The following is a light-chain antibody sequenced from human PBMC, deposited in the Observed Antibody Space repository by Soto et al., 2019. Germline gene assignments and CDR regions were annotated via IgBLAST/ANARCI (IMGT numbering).Light chain of an antibody. CDR3: SSYTSSSTFYV. CDR2: DVS. Sequence: QSALTQPASVSGSPGQSITISCTGTSSDVGGYNYVSWYQQHPAKAPKLMIYDVSNRPSGVSNSFSGSESGNTASLTIPGLQAEDEADYYCSSYTSSSTFYVFGTGTKLTVL. V-gene: IGLV2-14*01. CDR1: SSDVGGYNY. J-gene: IGLJ1*01.